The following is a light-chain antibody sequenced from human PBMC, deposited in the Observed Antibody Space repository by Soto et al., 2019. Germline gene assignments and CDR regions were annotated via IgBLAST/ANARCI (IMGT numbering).Light chain of an antibody. V-gene: IGKV2-28*01. CDR3: MQALQTPWT. Sequence: DIVMTQSPLSLPVTPGEPASISCRSSQSLLHSNGYNYLDWYLQKPGQSPQLLIYLGYNRASGVPDRFSGSGSGTDFTLKISTVEAEDVGVYYCMQALQTPWTFGQGTKVEIK. CDR2: LGY. J-gene: IGKJ1*01. CDR1: QSLLHSNGYNY.